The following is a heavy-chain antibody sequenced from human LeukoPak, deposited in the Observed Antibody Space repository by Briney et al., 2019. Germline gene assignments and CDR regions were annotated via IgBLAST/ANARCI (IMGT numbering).Heavy chain of an antibody. CDR1: SRSFSGYY. D-gene: IGHD3-3*01. CDR3: AKGRRYTCYDFWSGYYYENFDY. J-gene: IGHJ4*02. Sequence: KTSQTVSLTCAVYSRSFSGYYWSWIRKPPGKGLEWSGEINHSGSTNYNTSLKSQVTISVDTSKTQFSLKLSSVTAADTAVYYGAKGRRYTCYDFWSGYYYENFDYWGQGILVTVSS. V-gene: IGHV4-34*01. CDR2: INHSGST.